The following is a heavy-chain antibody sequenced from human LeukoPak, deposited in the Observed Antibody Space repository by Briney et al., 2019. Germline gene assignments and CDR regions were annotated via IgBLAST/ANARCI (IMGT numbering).Heavy chain of an antibody. CDR3: ARDGLVGRDGYNMGGYSFDH. Sequence: SVKVSCKASGGTFSSYAISWVRQAPGQGLEWMGGIIPIFGTANYAQKFQGRVTITADESTSTAYMELSSLRSEDTAVYYCARDGLVGRDGYNMGGYSFDHWGQGTLVTVSS. CDR1: GGTFSSYA. CDR2: IIPIFGTA. V-gene: IGHV1-69*01. J-gene: IGHJ4*02. D-gene: IGHD5-24*01.